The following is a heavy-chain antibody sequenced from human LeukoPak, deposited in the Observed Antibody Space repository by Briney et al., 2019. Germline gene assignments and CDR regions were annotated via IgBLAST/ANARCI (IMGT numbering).Heavy chain of an antibody. Sequence: EASVKVSFTASGYTFTSYDINWVRQATGQGLEWMGWMNPNSGNTGYAQKFQGRVTMTRNTSISTAYMELSSLRSEDTAVYYCARGLGGYYPIDPWGQGTLVTVSS. J-gene: IGHJ5*02. CDR2: MNPNSGNT. CDR3: ARGLGGYYPIDP. D-gene: IGHD1-26*01. V-gene: IGHV1-8*01. CDR1: GYTFTSYD.